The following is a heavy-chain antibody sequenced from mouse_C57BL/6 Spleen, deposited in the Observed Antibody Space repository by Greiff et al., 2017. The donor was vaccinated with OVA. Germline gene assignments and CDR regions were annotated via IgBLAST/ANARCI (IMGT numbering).Heavy chain of an antibody. CDR2: ISSGSSTI. CDR1: GFTFSDYG. Sequence: EVKLVESGGGLVKPGGSLKLSCAASGFTFSDYGMHWVRQAPEKGLEWVAYISSGSSTIYYADTVKGRFTISRDNAKNTLFLQMTSLRSEDTAMYYCASYGYERFAYWGQGTLVTVSA. V-gene: IGHV5-17*01. D-gene: IGHD2-2*01. CDR3: ASYGYERFAY. J-gene: IGHJ3*01.